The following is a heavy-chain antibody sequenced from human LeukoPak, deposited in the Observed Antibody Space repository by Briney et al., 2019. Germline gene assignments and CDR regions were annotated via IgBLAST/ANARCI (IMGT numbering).Heavy chain of an antibody. CDR3: ARDPGTDGSSWYVLDN. J-gene: IGHJ4*02. D-gene: IGHD6-13*01. V-gene: IGHV3-23*01. Sequence: GGSLRLSCAASGFTFSNYGMNWVRQAPGKGLEWLSGISPRGGGTYYADSVKGRFTISRDDSKNTLSLQMNSLRAEDTAVYYCARDPGTDGSSWYVLDNWGQGTLVTVSA. CDR2: ISPRGGGT. CDR1: GFTFSNYG.